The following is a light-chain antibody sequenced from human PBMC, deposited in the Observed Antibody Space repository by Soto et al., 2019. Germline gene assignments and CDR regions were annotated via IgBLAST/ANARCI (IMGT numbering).Light chain of an antibody. J-gene: IGKJ2*01. CDR2: VAS. Sequence: EIVMTQSPATLSVSPGERATLSSRAGQSVSSNLAWYQQKPGQAPRLLIYVASTKTTGVPARFSGSGSGTEFTLTISSLQSEDFAVYYCQQYNNWPYTFGQGTKLEIK. V-gene: IGKV3-15*01. CDR1: QSVSSN. CDR3: QQYNNWPYT.